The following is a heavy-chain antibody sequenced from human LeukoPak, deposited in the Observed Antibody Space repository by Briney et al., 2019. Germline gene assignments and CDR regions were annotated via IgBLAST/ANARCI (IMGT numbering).Heavy chain of an antibody. V-gene: IGHV1-18*04. D-gene: IGHD6-19*01. CDR3: ARDPSNTSGWYTYFDF. CDR1: GYTFTHYG. J-gene: IGHJ4*02. CDR2: ISTYNGNT. Sequence: ASVELSCKASGYTFTHYGIAWGRQAPGQGLEWMAGISTYNGNTHNAQKLRDRVTVTTETPTSTVYMELRSLRSDDTALYYCARDPSNTSGWYTYFDFWGQGTLVTVSS.